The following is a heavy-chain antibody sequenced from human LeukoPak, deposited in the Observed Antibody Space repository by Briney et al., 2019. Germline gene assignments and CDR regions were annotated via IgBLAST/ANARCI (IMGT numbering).Heavy chain of an antibody. CDR1: GGSFSGYY. CDR3: ARWAGAYYDILTGYYRGGWFDP. D-gene: IGHD3-9*01. J-gene: IGHJ5*02. V-gene: IGHV4-34*01. CDR2: INHSGST. Sequence: SETLSLTCAVYGGSFSGYYWSWIRQPPGKGLEWIGEINHSGSTNYNPSLRSRVTISIDTSKNQFSLKLSSVTAADTAVYYCARWAGAYYDILTGYYRGGWFDPWGQGTLVTVSS.